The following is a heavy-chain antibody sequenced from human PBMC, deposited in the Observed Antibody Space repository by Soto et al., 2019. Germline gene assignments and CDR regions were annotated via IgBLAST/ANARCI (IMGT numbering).Heavy chain of an antibody. V-gene: IGHV4-34*01. J-gene: IGHJ4*02. Sequence: QVQLQQWGAGLLKPSETLSLTCAVYGGSFSGYYCSWIRQPPGKGLEWIGEINHSGSTNYNPSLKSRVTISVDTSKNQCSLKLSSVTAADTAVYYCAREDRKGETNWGQGTLVTVSS. CDR2: INHSGST. CDR1: GGSFSGYY. D-gene: IGHD2-15*01. CDR3: AREDRKGETN.